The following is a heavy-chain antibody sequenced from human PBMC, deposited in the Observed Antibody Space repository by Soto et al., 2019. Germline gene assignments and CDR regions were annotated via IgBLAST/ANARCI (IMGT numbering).Heavy chain of an antibody. J-gene: IGHJ5*02. D-gene: IGHD1-26*01. Sequence: ASVKVSCKASGYTFTGYYMHWVRQAPGQGLEWMGWINPNSGGTNYAQKFQGRVTMTRDTSISTAYMELSRLRSEDTAVYYCAGDKERGLQPNHWFDPWGQGTLVTVSS. CDR3: AGDKERGLQPNHWFDP. CDR2: INPNSGGT. V-gene: IGHV1-2*02. CDR1: GYTFTGYY.